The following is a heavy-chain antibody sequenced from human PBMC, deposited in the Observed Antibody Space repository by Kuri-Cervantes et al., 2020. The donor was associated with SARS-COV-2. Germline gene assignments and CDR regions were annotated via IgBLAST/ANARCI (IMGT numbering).Heavy chain of an antibody. CDR2: ISSSSSTI. CDR1: GFTFSSYW. Sequence: GGSLRLSCAASGFTFSSYWMSWVRQAPGKGLEWVSYISSSSSTIYYADSVKGRFTISRDNAKNSLYLQMNSLRAEDTAVYYCARGCGSICCYYYMDVWGKGTTVTVSS. CDR3: ARGCGSICCYYYMDV. D-gene: IGHD1-26*01. J-gene: IGHJ6*03. V-gene: IGHV3-48*01.